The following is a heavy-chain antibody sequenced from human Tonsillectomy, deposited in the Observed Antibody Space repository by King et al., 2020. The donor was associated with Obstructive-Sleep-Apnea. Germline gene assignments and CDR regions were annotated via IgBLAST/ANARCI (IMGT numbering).Heavy chain of an antibody. CDR1: GDSISTSYY. D-gene: IGHD2-21*01. CDR2: IYYSGST. J-gene: IGHJ4*02. V-gene: IGHV4-38-2*02. CDR3: ARGPSLGEENDY. Sequence: QLQESGPGLVKPSETLSLTCTVSGDSISTSYYWSWIRQPPGKGLEWIGTIYYSGSTYYNPSLKSPVTISVETSKNQFSLNLSSVTAADTAVYYCARGPSLGEENDYWGQGTLVTVSS.